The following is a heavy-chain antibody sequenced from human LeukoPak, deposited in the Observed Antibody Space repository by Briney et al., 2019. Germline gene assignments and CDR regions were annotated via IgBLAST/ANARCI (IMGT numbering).Heavy chain of an antibody. CDR2: IIPMLGIV. Sequence: SVKVSCKASGGTFCSYTISWVRQAPGQGLEWMGRIIPMLGIVNYAQKLQGRVTITADQSTSTAYMELSSLRSEDTAIYYCARTYCSSTSCYTQWFDPWGQGTLVTVSS. CDR1: GGTFCSYT. CDR3: ARTYCSSTSCYTQWFDP. V-gene: IGHV1-69*02. J-gene: IGHJ5*02. D-gene: IGHD2-2*01.